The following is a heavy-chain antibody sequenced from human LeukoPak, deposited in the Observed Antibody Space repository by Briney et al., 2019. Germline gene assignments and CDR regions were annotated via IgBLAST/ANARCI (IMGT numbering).Heavy chain of an antibody. Sequence: SGGSLRLSCVASAFTFSDYGMVWVRQAPGKGLEWVTFIRYDGTNTFYADSVKGRFIISRDNAKNSLYLQMNSLTAEDTAVYYCARDVHWSSSWATDEYYYYYYMDVWGKGTTVTVSS. CDR2: IRYDGTNT. CDR3: ARDVHWSSSWATDEYYYYYYMDV. V-gene: IGHV3-30*02. J-gene: IGHJ6*03. D-gene: IGHD6-13*01. CDR1: AFTFSDYG.